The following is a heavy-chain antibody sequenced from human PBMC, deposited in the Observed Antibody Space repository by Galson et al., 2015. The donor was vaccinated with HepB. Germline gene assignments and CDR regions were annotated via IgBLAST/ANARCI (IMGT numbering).Heavy chain of an antibody. CDR2: MYYSGST. V-gene: IGHV4-61*03. CDR3: ARGTPYGAFDI. J-gene: IGHJ3*02. CDR1: GESVSIGSYY. Sequence: SETLSLTCSVYGESVSIGSYYCSWIRQTPGKGLEWIGAMYYSGSTEYNPYLESRVTISVDTSKNHFSLKLNSATAADTAVYYCARGTPYGAFDIWGQGTMVTVSS. D-gene: IGHD4-17*01.